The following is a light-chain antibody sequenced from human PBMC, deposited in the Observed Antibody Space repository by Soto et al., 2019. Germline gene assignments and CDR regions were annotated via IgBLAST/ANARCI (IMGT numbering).Light chain of an antibody. CDR3: SSYAGSYTSVV. Sequence: QSALTQPRSVSGSPGQSVTISCTGTSSDVGGYNYVSWYQQHPGKAPKLMIYDVSKRPSGVPDRFSGSKSGNTASLTISGLQAEDEADYYCSSYAGSYTSVVFGGGTQQTDL. CDR1: SSDVGGYNY. V-gene: IGLV2-11*01. CDR2: DVS. J-gene: IGLJ2*01.